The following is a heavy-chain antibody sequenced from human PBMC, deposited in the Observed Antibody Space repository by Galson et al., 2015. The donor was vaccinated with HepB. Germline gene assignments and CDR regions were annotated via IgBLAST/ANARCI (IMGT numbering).Heavy chain of an antibody. D-gene: IGHD4-11*01. CDR3: ARGVNYYYGMDV. V-gene: IGHV1-18*01. J-gene: IGHJ6*02. Sequence: SVKVSCKASGYTFSSQGVTWVRQAPGQGLEWMGWISGYNGNTNYAQKFQGRVTMTTDTSTRIAYMELRSLRSDDTAVYYCARGVNYYYGMDVWGQGTTVTVSS. CDR1: GYTFSSQG. CDR2: ISGYNGNT.